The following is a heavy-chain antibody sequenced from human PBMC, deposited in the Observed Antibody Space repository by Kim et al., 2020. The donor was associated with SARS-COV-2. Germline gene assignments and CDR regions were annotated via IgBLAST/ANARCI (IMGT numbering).Heavy chain of an antibody. D-gene: IGHD6-13*01. CDR3: ARVRRYSSSWYWDY. Sequence: PGSVKGRFTISREKAKNSLYLQMNSLRAGDTAVYYCARVRRYSSSWYWDYWGQGTLVTVSS. J-gene: IGHJ4*02. V-gene: IGHV3-13*01.